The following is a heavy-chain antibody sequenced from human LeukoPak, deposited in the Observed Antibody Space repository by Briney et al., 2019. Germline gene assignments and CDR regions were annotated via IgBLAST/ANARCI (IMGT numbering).Heavy chain of an antibody. CDR2: VFHSGRT. Sequence: SVTLSLTCTVSGGSVSSDSYFWTWIRQPPGKGLEWIGYVFHSGRTKYNPSLKSRVTISLDTSKNQFSLNLSSVTAADTAVYYCARGPTVTTDYWGQGTLVTVSS. CDR1: GGSVSSDSYF. CDR3: ARGPTVTTDY. J-gene: IGHJ4*02. V-gene: IGHV4-61*01. D-gene: IGHD4-17*01.